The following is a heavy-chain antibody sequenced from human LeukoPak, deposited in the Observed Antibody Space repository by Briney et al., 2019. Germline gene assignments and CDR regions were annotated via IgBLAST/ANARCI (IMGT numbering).Heavy chain of an antibody. D-gene: IGHD2-2*01. J-gene: IGHJ3*02. CDR1: GGSISSYY. V-gene: IGHV4-59*12. CDR3: ARDEKGYCSSTSCQGAFDI. Sequence: SETLSLTCTVSGGSISSYYWSWIRQPPGKGLEWIGYIYYSGSTNYNPSLKSRVTMSVDTSKNQFSLKLSSVTAADTAVYYCARDEKGYCSSTSCQGAFDIWGQGTMVTVSS. CDR2: IYYSGST.